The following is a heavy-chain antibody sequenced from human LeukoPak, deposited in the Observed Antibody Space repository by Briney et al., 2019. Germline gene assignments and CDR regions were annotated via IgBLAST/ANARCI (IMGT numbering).Heavy chain of an antibody. V-gene: IGHV3-74*01. D-gene: IGHD6-19*01. CDR2: IISDGSST. J-gene: IGHJ3*02. Sequence: PGGSLRLSCAASRFTFSSYWMHWVRQAPGKGLVWVSRIISDGSSTSDADAVKGRFTIYRDNVKNTPYLQMNSLRAEDTAVYYCAREDVDITVATSGAFDIWGQGTMVTVSS. CDR1: RFTFSSYW. CDR3: AREDVDITVATSGAFDI.